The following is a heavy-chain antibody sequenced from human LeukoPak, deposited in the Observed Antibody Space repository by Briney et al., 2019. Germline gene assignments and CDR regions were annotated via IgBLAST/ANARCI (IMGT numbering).Heavy chain of an antibody. CDR1: GYSFTRNW. J-gene: IGHJ4*02. V-gene: IGHV5-51*01. CDR2: IYPGDSDT. D-gene: IGHD6-13*01. Sequence: GESLKISCKGSGYSFTRNWIGWVRQMPGKGLEWMGIIYPGDSDTRYSPSFQGQVTISADKSISTAYLQWSSLKASDTAMYYCARHLYSSSWSLDYWGQGTLVTVSS. CDR3: ARHLYSSSWSLDY.